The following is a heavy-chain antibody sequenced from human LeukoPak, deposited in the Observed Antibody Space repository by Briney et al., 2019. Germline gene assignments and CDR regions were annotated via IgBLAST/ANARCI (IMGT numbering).Heavy chain of an antibody. D-gene: IGHD3-16*02. CDR1: GFTFSSYA. CDR3: AKDQDDYVWGSYRYTGWFDP. J-gene: IGHJ5*02. V-gene: IGHV3-23*01. Sequence: RGSLRLSCAASGFTFSSYAMSWVRQAPGKGLEWVSAISGSGGSTYYADSVKGRFTISRDNSKNTLYLQMNSLRAEDTAVYYCAKDQDDYVWGSYRYTGWFDPWGQGTLVNVSS. CDR2: ISGSGGST.